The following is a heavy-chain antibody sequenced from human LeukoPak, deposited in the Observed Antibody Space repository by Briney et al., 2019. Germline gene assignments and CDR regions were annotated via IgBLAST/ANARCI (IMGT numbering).Heavy chain of an antibody. D-gene: IGHD6-13*01. CDR2: IYYSGST. CDR1: GGSISSYY. J-gene: IGHJ4*02. CDR3: AREGIAETI. Sequence: SETLSLTCTVSGGSISSYYWSWIRQPPGKGLEWIGYIYYSGSTNYNPSLKSRVTMSVDTSKNQFSLKLSSVTAADTAVYYCAREGIAETIWGQGTLVTVSS. V-gene: IGHV4-59*12.